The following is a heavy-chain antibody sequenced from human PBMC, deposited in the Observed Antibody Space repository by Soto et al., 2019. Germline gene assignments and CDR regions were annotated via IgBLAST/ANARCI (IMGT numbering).Heavy chain of an antibody. J-gene: IGHJ5*02. CDR2: ISWNSGSI. Sequence: GGSLRLSCAASGFTFDDYAMHWVRQAPGKGLEWVSGISWNSGSIGYADSVKGRFTISRDNAKNSLYLQMNSLRAEDTAMYYCARDYGGKTWGQGTLVTVSS. CDR3: ARDYGGKT. V-gene: IGHV3-9*01. CDR1: GFTFDDYA. D-gene: IGHD4-17*01.